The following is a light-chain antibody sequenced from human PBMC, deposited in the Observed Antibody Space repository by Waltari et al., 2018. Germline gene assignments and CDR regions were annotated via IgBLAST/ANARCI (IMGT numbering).Light chain of an antibody. CDR2: WAS. V-gene: IGKV4-1*01. CDR3: QQSYTSPFT. J-gene: IGKJ4*01. Sequence: DIVMTQSPESLAVSLGERATINCRSSQTVLYKSNDKNYLAWYQHRPGQPPRLLIYWASTRESGVPDRISGSGSGTDFTLTISSLQAEDVAVYFCQQSYTSPFTFGGGTKVEIK. CDR1: QTVLYKSNDKNY.